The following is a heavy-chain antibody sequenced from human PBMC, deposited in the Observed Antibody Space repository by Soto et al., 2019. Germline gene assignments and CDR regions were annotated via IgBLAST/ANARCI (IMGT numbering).Heavy chain of an antibody. CDR2: IYYSGST. CDR1: GGSISSGGYH. Sequence: SETLSLTCTVSGGSISSGGYHWSWIRQHPGKGLEWIGYIYYSGSTYYNPSLKSRVTISVDTSKNQFSLKLSSVTAADTAVYYCARAPLPLYSGYDALDIWGQGTMVTVSS. CDR3: ARAPLPLYSGYDALDI. D-gene: IGHD5-12*01. V-gene: IGHV4-31*03. J-gene: IGHJ3*02.